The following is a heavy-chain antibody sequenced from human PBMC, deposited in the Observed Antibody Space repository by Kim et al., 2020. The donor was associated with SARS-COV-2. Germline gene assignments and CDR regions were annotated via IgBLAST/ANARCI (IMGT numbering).Heavy chain of an antibody. CDR3: TTDSSYSLFD. D-gene: IGHD3-22*01. V-gene: IGHV3-74*01. J-gene: IGHJ4*02. CDR2: IYSDGSST. Sequence: GGSLRLSCAASGFTFSSTWMHWVRQAPGKGLVWVSHIYSDGSSTTYVDSVKGRFTVSRDNAKNTLYLQMNSLRAEDTAMYYCTTDSSYSLFDWGQGTLVTVSS. CDR1: GFTFSSTW.